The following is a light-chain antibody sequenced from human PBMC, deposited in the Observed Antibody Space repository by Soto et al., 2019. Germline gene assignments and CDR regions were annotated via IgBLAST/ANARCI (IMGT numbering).Light chain of an antibody. CDR2: GSS. Sequence: EVVLTQSPGTLSLSPGERATLSCRGSQSINNNYLAWYQQRPGQAPRLLIYGSSDRATGIPDRFSGSGSGTDFILTISRLEPEDFAVYYCHQYGSSPPYTFGQGTKLEI. CDR3: HQYGSSPPYT. J-gene: IGKJ2*01. V-gene: IGKV3-20*01. CDR1: QSINNNY.